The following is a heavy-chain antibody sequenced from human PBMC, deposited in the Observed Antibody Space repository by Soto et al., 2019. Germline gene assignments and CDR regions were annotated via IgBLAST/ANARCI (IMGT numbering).Heavy chain of an antibody. J-gene: IGHJ6*02. V-gene: IGHV1-8*01. CDR2: MNPNSGNT. CDR3: AREKRCMDV. CDR1: GYTFTSYD. Sequence: QVQLEQSGAEVKKPGASVKVSCKASGYTFTSYDINWVRQATGQGLEWMGWMNPNSGNTGYAQKVQGGVTMTRTTSISTAYMELSSLRSEDTAVYYCAREKRCMDVWGQGTTVTVSS.